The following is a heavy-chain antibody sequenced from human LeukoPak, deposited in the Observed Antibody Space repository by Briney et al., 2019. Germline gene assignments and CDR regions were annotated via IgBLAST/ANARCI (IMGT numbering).Heavy chain of an antibody. D-gene: IGHD3-10*01. Sequence: SETLSLTCTVSGGSISSYYWSWIRQPAGKGLEWIGRIYTSGSTNYNPSLKSRVTMSVDTSKNQSSLKLSSVTAADTAVYYCASSGSGSTYYYYGMDVWGQGTTVTVSS. V-gene: IGHV4-4*07. CDR1: GGSISSYY. CDR2: IYTSGST. J-gene: IGHJ6*02. CDR3: ASSGSGSTYYYYGMDV.